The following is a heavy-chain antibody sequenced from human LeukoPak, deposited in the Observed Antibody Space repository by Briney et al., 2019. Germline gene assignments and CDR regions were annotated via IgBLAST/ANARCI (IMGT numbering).Heavy chain of an antibody. J-gene: IGHJ4*02. CDR3: ARDRSQHYFDY. CDR2: IYYDGSDK. V-gene: IGHV3-33*01. CDR1: GFTFRDFG. D-gene: IGHD5-18*01. Sequence: GGSLRLSCVVSGFTFRDFGMHWVRQAPGKGLEWVAVIYYDGSDKYYVDSVKGRFAVSRDNSKNTLYLQMNNLRVEDTAVYHCARDRSQHYFDYWGQGALVTVSS.